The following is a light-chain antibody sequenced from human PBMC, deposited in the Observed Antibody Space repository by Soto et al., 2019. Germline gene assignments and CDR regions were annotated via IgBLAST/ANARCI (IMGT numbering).Light chain of an antibody. J-gene: IGKJ5*01. CDR1: QSISSW. CDR2: KAS. V-gene: IGKV1-5*03. CDR3: QQYTSYPT. Sequence: DIQMTQSPSTLSASVGDRVTITCRASQSISSWLAWYQQKPGKAPKLLIYKASSFESGVPSRFSSSGSGTEFTITISSLQHDDFATYYCQQYTSYPTFGQGTRLEIK.